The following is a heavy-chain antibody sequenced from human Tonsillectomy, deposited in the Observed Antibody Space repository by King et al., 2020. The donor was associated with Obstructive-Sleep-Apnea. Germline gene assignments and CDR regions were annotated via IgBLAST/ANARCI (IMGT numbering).Heavy chain of an antibody. Sequence: VQLVESGGGLVQPGGSLRLSCAASGFTFSSYGMNWVRQAPGKGRDWVSYISSSSSTINYADSVKGRFTISRDNAKNSLYLQMNSLRAEDTAVYYCAGTLPLRDDSSGYYGVGLDYWGQGSLVTVSS. CDR3: AGTLPLRDDSSGYYGVGLDY. CDR1: GFTFSSYG. D-gene: IGHD3-22*01. CDR2: ISSSSSTI. V-gene: IGHV3-48*04. J-gene: IGHJ4*02.